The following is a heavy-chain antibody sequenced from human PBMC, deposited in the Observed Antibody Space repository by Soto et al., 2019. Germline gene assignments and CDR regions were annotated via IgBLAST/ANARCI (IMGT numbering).Heavy chain of an antibody. CDR1: GGTFSSYT. Sequence: SVKVSCKASGGTFSSYTISWVRQAPGQGLEWMGRIIPILGIANYAQKFQGRVTITADKSTSTAYMELSSLRSEDTAVYYCARYSQVEDSSSYYYMDVWGKGTTVTVS. V-gene: IGHV1-69*02. J-gene: IGHJ6*03. CDR3: ARYSQVEDSSSYYYMDV. CDR2: IIPILGIA. D-gene: IGHD6-13*01.